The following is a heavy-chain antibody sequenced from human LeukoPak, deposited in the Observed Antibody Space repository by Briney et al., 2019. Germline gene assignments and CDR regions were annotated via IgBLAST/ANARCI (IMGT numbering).Heavy chain of an antibody. CDR3: ARTWNHVLDY. D-gene: IGHD1-14*01. CDR1: GYSISSGYY. V-gene: IGHV4-38-2*02. J-gene: IGHJ4*02. CDR2: IYHSGST. Sequence: SETLSLTCNVSGYSISSGYYWGWIRQPPRKGLEWIGSIYHSGSTYYNPSLKSRVTMSVDTSKNQFSLMLSSVTAADTAVYYCARTWNHVLDYWGQGTLVTVSS.